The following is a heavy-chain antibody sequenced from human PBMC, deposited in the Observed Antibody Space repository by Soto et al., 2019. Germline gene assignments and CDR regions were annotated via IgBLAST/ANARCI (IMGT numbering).Heavy chain of an antibody. CDR2: IDPSDSYT. CDR1: GYSFTSYW. V-gene: IGHV5-10-1*01. D-gene: IGHD2-2*01. J-gene: IGHJ6*02. CDR3: ARGKVVPAASYYYYGMDV. Sequence: GASQAISGKVSGYSFTSYWISWVRQIPGKGLEWMGRIDPSDSYTNYSPSFQGHVTISADKSISTAYLQWSSLKASDTAMYYCARGKVVPAASYYYYGMDVWGQGTTVTVSS.